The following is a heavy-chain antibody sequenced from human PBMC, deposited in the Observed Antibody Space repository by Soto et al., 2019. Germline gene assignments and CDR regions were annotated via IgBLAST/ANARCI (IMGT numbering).Heavy chain of an antibody. V-gene: IGHV3-66*01. CDR3: ARVIVRTSYYDSSGYYFNY. D-gene: IGHD3-22*01. CDR1: GFIFRDCF. J-gene: IGHJ4*02. Sequence: PGGSLRLSCAASGFIFRDCFMSWIRQAPGKGLEWVSVIYSGGSTYYADSVKGRFTISRDNSKNTLYLQMNSLRAEDTAVYYCARVIVRTSYYDSSGYYFNYWGQGTLVTVSS. CDR2: IYSGGST.